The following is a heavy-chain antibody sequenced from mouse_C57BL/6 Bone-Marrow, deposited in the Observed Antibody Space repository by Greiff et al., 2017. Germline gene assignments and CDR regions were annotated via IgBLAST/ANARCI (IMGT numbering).Heavy chain of an antibody. Sequence: QVHVKQSGAELARPGASVKLSCKASGYTFTSYGISWVKQRTGQGLEWIGEIYPRSGNTYYNEKFKGKATLTADKSSSTAYMELRSLTSEDSAVYFCARRYGNFYAMDYWGQGTSVTVSS. D-gene: IGHD2-10*02. CDR2: IYPRSGNT. V-gene: IGHV1-81*01. CDR1: GYTFTSYG. J-gene: IGHJ4*01. CDR3: ARRYGNFYAMDY.